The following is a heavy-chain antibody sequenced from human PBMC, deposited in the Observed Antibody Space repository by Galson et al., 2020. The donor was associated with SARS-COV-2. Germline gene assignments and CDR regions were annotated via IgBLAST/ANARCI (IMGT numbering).Heavy chain of an antibody. CDR3: GKDPYYDFWSGYYFDY. V-gene: IGHV3-23*01. J-gene: IGHJ4*02. D-gene: IGHD3-3*01. CDR1: GFTFSSYA. CDR2: ISGSGGST. Sequence: SCAASGFTFSSYAMSWVRQAPGKGLEWVSAISGSGGSTYYADSVKGRFTISRDNSKNTLYLQMNSLRAEDTAVYYCGKDPYYDFWSGYYFDYWGQGTLVTVSS.